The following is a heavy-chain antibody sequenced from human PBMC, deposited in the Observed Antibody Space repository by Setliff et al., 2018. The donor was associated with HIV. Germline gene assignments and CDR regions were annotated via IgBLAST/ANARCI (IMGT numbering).Heavy chain of an antibody. Sequence: PSETLSLTCAVHGGSLSGYYWTWIRQPPGKGLEWIGEINHSGSTNYDPSLKSRVTISVDTSKNQFSLKVRSVIAADTALYYCARGRNYGSPYFYYMDVWATGTTVTVSS. V-gene: IGHV4-34*01. CDR2: INHSGST. J-gene: IGHJ6*03. CDR1: GGSLSGYY. D-gene: IGHD3-10*01. CDR3: ARGRNYGSPYFYYMDV.